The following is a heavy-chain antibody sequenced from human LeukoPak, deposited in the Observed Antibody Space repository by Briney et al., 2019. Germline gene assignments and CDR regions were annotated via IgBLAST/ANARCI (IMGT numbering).Heavy chain of an antibody. J-gene: IGHJ6*02. Sequence: SVKVSCKASGGTFSSYAISWVRQAPGQGLEWVGGIIPIFGTANYAQKFQGRVTITADKSTSTAYMELSSLRSEDTAVYYCARPIYSYANSYCMDVWGQGTTVTVSS. V-gene: IGHV1-69*06. D-gene: IGHD5-18*01. CDR2: IIPIFGTA. CDR3: ARPIYSYANSYCMDV. CDR1: GGTFSSYA.